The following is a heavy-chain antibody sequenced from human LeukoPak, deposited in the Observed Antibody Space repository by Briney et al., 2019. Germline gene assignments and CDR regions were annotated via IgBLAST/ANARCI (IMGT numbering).Heavy chain of an antibody. J-gene: IGHJ5*02. CDR3: AKKALPGNWFDP. Sequence: SETLSLTCTVSGDSISTYYWNWIRQPAGKGLEWIGRIYASGNTNYNPSLKSRVTMSLDTSKNQFPLNLSSVAAADTAMYYCAKKALPGNWFDPWGQGTLVTVSS. V-gene: IGHV4-4*07. CDR1: GDSISTYY. CDR2: IYASGNT.